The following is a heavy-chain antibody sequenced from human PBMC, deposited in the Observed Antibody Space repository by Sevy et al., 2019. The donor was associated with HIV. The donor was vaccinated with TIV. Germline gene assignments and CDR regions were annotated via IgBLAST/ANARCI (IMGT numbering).Heavy chain of an antibody. CDR2: ISWNSGSI. V-gene: IGHV3-9*01. CDR3: AKDMAYCSSTSCYRYYYYGMDV. Sequence: GGSLRLSCAASGFTFDDYAMHWVRQAPGKGLEWVSAISWNSGSIGYADSVKGRFTISRDNAKNSLYLQMNSLRAEDTALYYCAKDMAYCSSTSCYRYYYYGMDVWGQGTTVTVSS. D-gene: IGHD2-2*01. J-gene: IGHJ6*02. CDR1: GFTFDDYA.